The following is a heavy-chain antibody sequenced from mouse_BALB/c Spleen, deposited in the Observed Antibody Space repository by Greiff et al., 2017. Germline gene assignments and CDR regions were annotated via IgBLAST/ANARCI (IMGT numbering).Heavy chain of an antibody. CDR3: ASSMITAWFAY. V-gene: IGHV1S135*01. CDR2: IEPYNGGT. CDR1: GFAFTSYN. J-gene: IGHJ3*01. Sequence: VQLQQSGPELVKPGASVKVSCKASGFAFTSYNMYWVKQSHGQSLEWIGYIEPYNGGTRYNQKFKGKARLTVNKSSSTAYMHRISLTSEDSAVYYCASSMITAWFAYWGQGTLVTVSA. D-gene: IGHD2-4*01.